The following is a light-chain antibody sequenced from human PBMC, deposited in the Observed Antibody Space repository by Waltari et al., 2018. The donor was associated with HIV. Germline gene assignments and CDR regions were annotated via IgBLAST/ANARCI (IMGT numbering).Light chain of an antibody. V-gene: IGLV1-47*01. J-gene: IGLJ1*01. CDR3: ATWDDNLNTYV. Sequence: QSVLSQPPSMSGAPGQRVTLPCSGNTSNIGANHVYWFQHGPDAAPKLFIFSNDRRPSGVAGRVSGSKAGTSAYLAISGLRPEDEADYYCATWDDNLNTYVFGPGTRLSVL. CDR1: TSNIGANH. CDR2: SND.